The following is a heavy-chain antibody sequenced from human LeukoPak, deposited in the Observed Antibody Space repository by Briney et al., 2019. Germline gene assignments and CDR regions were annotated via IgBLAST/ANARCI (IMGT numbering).Heavy chain of an antibody. CDR1: GFTFSSYG. D-gene: IGHD3-10*01. CDR2: ISYDGSNK. Sequence: PGRSLRLSCAASGFTFSSYGMHWVRQAPGKGLEWVAVISYDGSNKYYADSVKGRFTISRDNAKNSLYLQMNSLRAEDTAVYYCARDRGSDHVWGQGTTVTVSS. V-gene: IGHV3-30*03. J-gene: IGHJ6*02. CDR3: ARDRGSDHV.